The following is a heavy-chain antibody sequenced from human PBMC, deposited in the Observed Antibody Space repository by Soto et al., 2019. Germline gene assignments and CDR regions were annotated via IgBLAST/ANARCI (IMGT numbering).Heavy chain of an antibody. J-gene: IGHJ5*02. V-gene: IGHV1-3*01. CDR3: ARATYCSGGRCYYGWYDP. D-gene: IGHD2-15*01. CDR1: GYTFTSYA. CDR2: INAGNGNT. Sequence: GASVKVSCKASGYTFTSYAMHWVRQAPGQRLEWMGWINAGNGNTKYSQKFQGRVTITRDTSASTAYMELSSLRSEDTAVYYCARATYCSGGRCYYGWYDPWGQGTLVTVSS.